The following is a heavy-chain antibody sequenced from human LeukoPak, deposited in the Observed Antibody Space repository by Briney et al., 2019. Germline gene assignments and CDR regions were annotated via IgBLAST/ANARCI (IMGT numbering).Heavy chain of an antibody. V-gene: IGHV3-7*04. CDR3: ARDPRGTAMFEV. CDR1: GFTFGRYL. CDR2: IKQDGSLI. Sequence: PGGSLRLSCAAPGFTFGRYLMTWVRQAPGKGLEWVANIKQDGSLIKYVDSVKGRFTISRDNAGNSLHLQMNSLTGELTSGYYCARDPRGTAMFEVWGQGTMVTVSS. J-gene: IGHJ3*01. D-gene: IGHD1-1*01.